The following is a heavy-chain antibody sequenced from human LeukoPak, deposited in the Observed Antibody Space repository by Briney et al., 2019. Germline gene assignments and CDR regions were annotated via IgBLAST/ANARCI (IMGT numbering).Heavy chain of an antibody. CDR3: ARDRDDYGWFDY. J-gene: IGHJ4*02. Sequence: SETLSLTCTVSGGSISSGGYYWSWIRQHPGKGLEWIGYIYYSGSTYYNPSLKSRVTISVDTSKNQFSLKLSSVTAADTAVYYCARDRDDYGWFDYWSQGTLVTVSS. V-gene: IGHV4-31*03. D-gene: IGHD4-17*01. CDR1: GGSISSGGYY. CDR2: IYYSGST.